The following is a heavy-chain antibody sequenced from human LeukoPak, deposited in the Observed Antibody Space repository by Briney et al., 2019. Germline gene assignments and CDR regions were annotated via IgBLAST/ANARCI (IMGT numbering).Heavy chain of an antibody. CDR3: ARQGGDWIHYFDY. Sequence: SETLSITCTVSGGSISSYYWSWIRQPPGKGLEWIGYIYYSGSTNYNPSLKSRVTISVDTSKNQFSLKLSSVTAADTAVYYCARQGGDWIHYFDYWGQGTLVTVSS. V-gene: IGHV4-59*08. CDR2: IYYSGST. CDR1: GGSISSYY. D-gene: IGHD2-21*01. J-gene: IGHJ4*02.